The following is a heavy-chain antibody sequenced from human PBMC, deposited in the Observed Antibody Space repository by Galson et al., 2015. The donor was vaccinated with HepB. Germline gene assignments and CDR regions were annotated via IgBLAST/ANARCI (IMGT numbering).Heavy chain of an antibody. CDR1: GFSLSTSGMC. D-gene: IGHD3-16*01. J-gene: IGHJ6*02. CDR2: IDWDDDK. CDR3: ARIGLGGENHYYYGMDV. V-gene: IGHV2-70*11. Sequence: PALVKPTQTLTLTCTFSGFSLSTSGMCVSWIRQPPGKALEWLARIDWDDDKYYSASLKTRLTISRDTSKNQVVLTMTNMDPVDTATYYCARIGLGGENHYYYGMDVWGQGTTVTVSS.